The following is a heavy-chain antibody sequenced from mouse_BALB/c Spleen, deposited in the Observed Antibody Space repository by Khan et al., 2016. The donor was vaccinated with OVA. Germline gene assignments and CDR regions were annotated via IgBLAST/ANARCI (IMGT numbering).Heavy chain of an antibody. CDR1: GYIFTDYV. V-gene: IGHV1-77*01. D-gene: IGHD4-1*01. Sequence: QVRLQQSGPELVKPGASVKMSCKASGYIFTDYVMNWVKQRTGQGLEWIGQIYPGSDSTYYNEKFKDKATLTADRSSSTAYMQLNSLTSEDSAVYVCARGGWDVFAYWGLGTLVTVSA. CDR2: IYPGSDST. CDR3: ARGGWDVFAY. J-gene: IGHJ3*01.